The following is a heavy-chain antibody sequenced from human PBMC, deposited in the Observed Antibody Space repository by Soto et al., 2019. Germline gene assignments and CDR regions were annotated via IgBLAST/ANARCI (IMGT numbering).Heavy chain of an antibody. Sequence: ASVKVSCKASGYTFTSYAMHWVRQAPGQRLEWMGWINAGNGNTKYSQKFQGRVTITRDTSASTAYMGLSSLRSEDTAVYYCARGFRARDADWFDPWGQGTLVSVSS. D-gene: IGHD6-6*01. CDR3: ARGFRARDADWFDP. V-gene: IGHV1-3*01. CDR1: GYTFTSYA. CDR2: INAGNGNT. J-gene: IGHJ5*02.